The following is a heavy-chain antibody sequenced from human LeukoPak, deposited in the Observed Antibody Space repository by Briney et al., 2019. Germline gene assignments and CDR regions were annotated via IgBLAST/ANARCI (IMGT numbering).Heavy chain of an antibody. J-gene: IGHJ4*02. CDR1: ADSITNYY. CDR3: ARSSVGSGSNFDY. V-gene: IGHV4-4*07. D-gene: IGHD3-10*01. Sequence: SETLSLTCSVSADSITNYYWNWIRHPAGKGLEGIGRIYINGITNYNPSLKSRVTMSVDTSKNHFSLNLSSVTAADTAVYYCARSSVGSGSNFDYWGQGTLVTVSS. CDR2: IYINGIT.